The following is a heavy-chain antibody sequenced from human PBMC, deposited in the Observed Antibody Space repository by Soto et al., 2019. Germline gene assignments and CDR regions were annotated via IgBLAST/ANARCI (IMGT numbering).Heavy chain of an antibody. J-gene: IGHJ4*02. D-gene: IGHD1-26*01. CDR3: ARDPDSGNEHFDY. CDR1: GRTFSINTDF. V-gene: IGHV4-39*02. CDR2: IDNGGNT. Sequence: SETLSLTCTVSGRTFSINTDFWYLAWIRQPPGKGLEWIGSIDNGGNTYYNPPLKSRVIISADTSKNQFSLSLNSVTAADTAVYYCARDPDSGNEHFDYWGQGTLVTVSS.